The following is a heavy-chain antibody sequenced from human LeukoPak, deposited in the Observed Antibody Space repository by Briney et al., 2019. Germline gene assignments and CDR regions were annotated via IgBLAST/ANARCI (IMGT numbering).Heavy chain of an antibody. J-gene: IGHJ6*03. Sequence: ASVKVSCKASGYTFTGYYMHWVRQAPGQGLEWMGWINPSSGGTNYAQKFQGRVTMTRDTSISTAYMELSRLRSDDTAVYYCASNWNYYYYMDVWGKGTTVTVSS. CDR3: ASNWNYYYYMDV. V-gene: IGHV1-2*02. CDR1: GYTFTGYY. CDR2: INPSSGGT. D-gene: IGHD1-20*01.